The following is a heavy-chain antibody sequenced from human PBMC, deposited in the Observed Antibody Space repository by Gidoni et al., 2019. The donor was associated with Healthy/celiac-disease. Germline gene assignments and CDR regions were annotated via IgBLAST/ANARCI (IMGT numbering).Heavy chain of an antibody. V-gene: IGHV3-30*18. J-gene: IGHJ3*02. CDR3: AKIAAPVTTSDAFDI. Sequence: QVQLVESGGGVVQPGRSLRLSCAASGFTFSSYGMHWVRQAPGKGLEWVAVISYDGSNKYYADSVKGRFTISRDNSKNTLYLQMNSLRAEDTAVYYCAKIAAPVTTSDAFDIWGQGTMVTVSS. CDR1: GFTFSSYG. D-gene: IGHD4-17*01. CDR2: ISYDGSNK.